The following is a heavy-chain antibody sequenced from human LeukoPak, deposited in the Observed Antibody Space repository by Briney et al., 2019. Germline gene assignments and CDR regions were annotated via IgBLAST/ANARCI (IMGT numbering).Heavy chain of an antibody. CDR1: GFTFSTYG. V-gene: IGHV3-23*01. CDR2: ISGSGGST. D-gene: IGHD3-10*01. CDR3: AKDSDYYYGSGSEFDY. Sequence: GGSLRLSCAASGFTFSTYGMSWVRQAPGKGLEWVSGISGSGGSTYYADSVKGRFTISRDNSKNTLYLQMNSLRAEDTAVYYCAKDSDYYYGSGSEFDYWDQGTLVTVSS. J-gene: IGHJ4*02.